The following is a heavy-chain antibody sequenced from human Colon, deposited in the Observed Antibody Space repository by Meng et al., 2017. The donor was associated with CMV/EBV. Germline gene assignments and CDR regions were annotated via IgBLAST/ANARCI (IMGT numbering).Heavy chain of an antibody. D-gene: IGHD3-10*01. Sequence: ASVKVSCKASGYTFTGYYMHWVRQAPGQGLEWMGWINPNSGGTNYAQKFQGRLTMTRDTSISTAYMGLSRLSSDDTAVYYCARTRAAGLRGAPYWFDPRGQGTLVTVSS. CDR2: INPNSGGT. CDR3: ARTRAAGLRGAPYWFDP. J-gene: IGHJ5*02. V-gene: IGHV1-2*02. CDR1: GYTFTGYY.